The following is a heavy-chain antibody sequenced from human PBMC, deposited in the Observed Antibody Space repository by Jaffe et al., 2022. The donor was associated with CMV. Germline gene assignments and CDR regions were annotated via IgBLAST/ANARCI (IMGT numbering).Heavy chain of an antibody. Sequence: EVQLVESGGGLVQPGGSLRLSCAASGFTFSSYAMSWVRQAPGKGLEWVSAISGSGGSTYYADSVKGRFTISRDNSKNTLYLQMNSLRAEDTAVYYCAKIVVVIGSKGPWFDPWGQGTLVTVSS. CDR2: ISGSGGST. J-gene: IGHJ5*02. CDR3: AKIVVVIGSKGPWFDP. V-gene: IGHV3-23*04. D-gene: IGHD3-22*01. CDR1: GFTFSSYA.